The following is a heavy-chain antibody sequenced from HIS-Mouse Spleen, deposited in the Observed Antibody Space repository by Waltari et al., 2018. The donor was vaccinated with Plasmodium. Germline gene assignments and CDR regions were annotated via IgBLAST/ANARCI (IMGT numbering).Heavy chain of an antibody. CDR1: GGSFSGYY. CDR2: INHSGST. D-gene: IGHD3-3*01. J-gene: IGHJ2*01. Sequence: QVQLQQWGAGLLKPSETLSLTCAAHGGSFSGYYWTWLRQPPGKGLEWIGEINHSGSTNYNPSLKSRVTISVDTSKNQFSLKLSSVTAADTAVYYCARVTSSGVYWYFDLWGRGTLVTVSS. CDR3: ARVTSSGVYWYFDL. V-gene: IGHV4-34*01.